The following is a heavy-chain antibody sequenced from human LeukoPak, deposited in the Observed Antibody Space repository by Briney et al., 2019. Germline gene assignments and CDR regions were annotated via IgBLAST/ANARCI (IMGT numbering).Heavy chain of an antibody. CDR3: AREYVDTAMVRFDY. V-gene: IGHV3-7*01. Sequence: PGGSLRLSCAASGFTLSSYSMNWVRQAPGKGLEWVANIKQDGSEKYYVDSVKGRFTISRDNAKNSLYLQMNSLRAEDTAVYYCAREYVDTAMVRFDYWGQGTLVTVSS. CDR2: IKQDGSEK. CDR1: GFTLSSYS. D-gene: IGHD5-18*01. J-gene: IGHJ4*02.